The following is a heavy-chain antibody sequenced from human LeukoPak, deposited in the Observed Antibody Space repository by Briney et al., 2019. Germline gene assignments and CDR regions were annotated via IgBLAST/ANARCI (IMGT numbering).Heavy chain of an antibody. V-gene: IGHV4-34*01. CDR2: INHSGSP. Sequence: SETLSLTCAVYGGSFSGYFWSWIRQPPGKGLEWIGEINHSGSPNYNPSLKSRVTISVDTSKNQFSLKLSSVTAADTAVYYCARDRVTMVRGVINEYYYYYYMDVWGKGTTVTISS. J-gene: IGHJ6*03. D-gene: IGHD3-10*01. CDR1: GGSFSGYF. CDR3: ARDRVTMVRGVINEYYYYYYMDV.